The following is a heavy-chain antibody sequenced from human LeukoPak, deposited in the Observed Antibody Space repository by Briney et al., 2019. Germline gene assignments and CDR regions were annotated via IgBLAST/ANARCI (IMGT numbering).Heavy chain of an antibody. J-gene: IGHJ5*02. D-gene: IGHD3-9*01. V-gene: IGHV4-34*01. Sequence: SETLSLTCAVYGGSFSGYYWSWIRQPPGKGLEWIGGINHSGSTNYNPSLKSRVTISVDTSKNQFSLKLSSVTAADTAVYYCARGRAYYDILTGPLGWFDPWGQGTLVTVSS. CDR3: ARGRAYYDILTGPLGWFDP. CDR1: GGSFSGYY. CDR2: INHSGST.